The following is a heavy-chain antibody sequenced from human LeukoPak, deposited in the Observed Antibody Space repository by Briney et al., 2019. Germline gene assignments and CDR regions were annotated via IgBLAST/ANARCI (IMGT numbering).Heavy chain of an antibody. CDR1: GGSISCSSYY. Sequence: SETLSLTCTVSGGSISCSSYYWGWIRQPPGKGLEWIGSIYYSGSSDYNPSLKSRVTISVDTSKNQFSLKLTSVTAADTAVYYCARHFSSQYSSLHYWGQGTLVTVSS. V-gene: IGHV4-39*01. D-gene: IGHD6-6*01. J-gene: IGHJ4*02. CDR2: IYYSGSS. CDR3: ARHFSSQYSSLHY.